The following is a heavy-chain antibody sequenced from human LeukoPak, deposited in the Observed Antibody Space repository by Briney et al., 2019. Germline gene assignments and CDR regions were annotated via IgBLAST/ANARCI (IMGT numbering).Heavy chain of an antibody. CDR2: IYYSGST. Sequence: PSETLSLTCTVSGGSISSYYWSWIRQPPGKGLEWIGYIYYSGSTNYNPSLKSRVTISVDTSKNQFSLKLSSVTAADTAVYYCARGGYYYDSSGINTDAFDIWGQGTMVTVSS. J-gene: IGHJ3*02. CDR3: ARGGYYYDSSGINTDAFDI. D-gene: IGHD3-22*01. CDR1: GGSISSYY. V-gene: IGHV4-59*01.